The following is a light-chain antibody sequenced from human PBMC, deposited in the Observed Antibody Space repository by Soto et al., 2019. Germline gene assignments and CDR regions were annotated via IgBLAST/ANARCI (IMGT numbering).Light chain of an antibody. Sequence: DIQMTQSPSSLSASVGDRVTITCQASQDISNYLNWYQQKPGKAPKLLIYDASNLETGVPSRFSGSGSGIYFTFTISSLPPEDIATYYYQQYDNLRALTFGGGTKVEIK. V-gene: IGKV1-33*01. CDR2: DAS. J-gene: IGKJ4*01. CDR3: QQYDNLRALT. CDR1: QDISNY.